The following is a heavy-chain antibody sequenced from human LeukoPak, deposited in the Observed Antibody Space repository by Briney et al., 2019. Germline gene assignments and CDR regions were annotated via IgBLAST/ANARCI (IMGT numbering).Heavy chain of an antibody. D-gene: IGHD6-19*01. CDR1: GGSISSGSYY. CDR2: IYTSGST. CDR3: ARQYRMGIAVN. J-gene: IGHJ4*02. Sequence: SETLSLTCTVSGGSISSGSYYWSWLRQPAGKGLEWIGRIYTSGSTNYNPSLKSRVTISVDTSKNQFSLKLSSVTAADTAVYYCARQYRMGIAVNWGQGTLVTVSS. V-gene: IGHV4-61*02.